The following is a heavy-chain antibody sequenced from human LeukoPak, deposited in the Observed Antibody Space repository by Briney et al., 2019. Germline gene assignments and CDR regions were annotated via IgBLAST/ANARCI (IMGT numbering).Heavy chain of an antibody. V-gene: IGHV4-34*01. Sequence: SETLSLTCAVYGGSFSGYYWSWIRQPPGKGLEWIGEINHSGSTNYNPSLKSRVTISVGTSKNQFSLKLSSVTAADTAVYYCARGEYSSGWYYFDYWGQGTLVTVSS. CDR2: INHSGST. D-gene: IGHD6-19*01. CDR3: ARGEYSSGWYYFDY. J-gene: IGHJ4*02. CDR1: GGSFSGYY.